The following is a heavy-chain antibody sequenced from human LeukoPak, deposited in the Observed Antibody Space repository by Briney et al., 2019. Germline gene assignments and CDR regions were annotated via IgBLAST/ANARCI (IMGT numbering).Heavy chain of an antibody. D-gene: IGHD2-15*01. V-gene: IGHV3-74*01. CDR3: AKAHCSGGSCYCCVDY. CDR2: INTDGSST. CDR1: GFTFSSYW. J-gene: IGHJ4*02. Sequence: GGSLRLSCAASGFTFSSYWMHWVRQAPGKGLVWVSRINTDGSSTSYADSVKGRFTISRDNSKNTLYLQMNSLRAEDTAVYYCAKAHCSGGSCYCCVDYWGQGTLVTVSS.